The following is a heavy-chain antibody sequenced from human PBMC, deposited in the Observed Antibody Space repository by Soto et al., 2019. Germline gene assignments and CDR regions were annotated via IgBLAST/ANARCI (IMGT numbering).Heavy chain of an antibody. Sequence: EVQLVESGGGLVQPGGSLRLSCAASGFSFSNYAMDWVRQAPGKGLEWVSYISGSSSNIRYADSVKGRFTISRDNAKSSVYLQMNSLRADDTAVYYCARDPSRGSECARYLDLWGRGTLVTVSS. CDR2: ISGSSSNI. J-gene: IGHJ2*01. CDR3: ARDPSRGSECARYLDL. D-gene: IGHD1-26*01. CDR1: GFSFSNYA. V-gene: IGHV3-48*01.